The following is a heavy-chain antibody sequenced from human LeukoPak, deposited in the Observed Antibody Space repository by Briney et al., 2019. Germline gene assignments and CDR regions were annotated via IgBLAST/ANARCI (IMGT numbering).Heavy chain of an antibody. CDR2: FSGSGGRT. CDR3: AKGFCTSTGCSAGY. CDR1: GFTFSSYD. D-gene: IGHD2-2*01. J-gene: IGHJ4*02. Sequence: PGGSLRLSCAASGFTFSSYDVSWVRQAPGKGLEWVSAFSGSGGRTYYADSVKGRFTISRDNSRNTLSLQMDSLRAEDTAIYYCAKGFCTSTGCSAGYWGQGTLVTVSS. V-gene: IGHV3-23*01.